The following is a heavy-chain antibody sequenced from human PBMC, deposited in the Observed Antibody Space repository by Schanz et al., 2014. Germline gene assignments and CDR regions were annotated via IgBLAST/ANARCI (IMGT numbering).Heavy chain of an antibody. CDR2: INPNSGGT. D-gene: IGHD1-1*01. CDR3: ARDVGRPGHFWYFDL. J-gene: IGHJ2*01. CDR1: GYTFTGYY. Sequence: QVQLLQSGAEVKKPGASVKVSCKASGYTFTGYYMHWVRQAPGQGLEWMGRINPNSGGTNYAQKFQGRVTMTRDTSISTAYMELSSLRSDDTAVYYCARDVGRPGHFWYFDLWGRGTLVTVSS. V-gene: IGHV1-2*02.